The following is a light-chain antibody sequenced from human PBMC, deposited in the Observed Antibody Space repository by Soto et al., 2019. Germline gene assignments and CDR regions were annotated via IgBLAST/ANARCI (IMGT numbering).Light chain of an antibody. Sequence: QSVLTQPPSASGSPGQSVTISCTGTSSDVGGYNYVSWYQQHPGKAPKLMIYEVSKRPSGVPDRFSGSKSGNTASLTVSGLQAEDGADYYCSSYVGSNAYVFGTGTKV. J-gene: IGLJ1*01. V-gene: IGLV2-8*01. CDR3: SSYVGSNAYV. CDR1: SSDVGGYNY. CDR2: EVS.